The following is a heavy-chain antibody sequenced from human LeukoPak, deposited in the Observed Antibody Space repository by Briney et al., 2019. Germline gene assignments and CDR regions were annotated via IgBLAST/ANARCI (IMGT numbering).Heavy chain of an antibody. J-gene: IGHJ4*02. CDR1: GGTFSSYA. Sequence: VASVKVSCKASGGTFSSYAISWVRQAPGQGLEWMGWISAYNGNTNYAQKLQGRVTMTTDTSTSTAYMELRSLRSDDTAVYYCARAPWSVAARIFDYWGQGTLVTVSS. CDR2: ISAYNGNT. D-gene: IGHD2-15*01. V-gene: IGHV1-18*01. CDR3: ARAPWSVAARIFDY.